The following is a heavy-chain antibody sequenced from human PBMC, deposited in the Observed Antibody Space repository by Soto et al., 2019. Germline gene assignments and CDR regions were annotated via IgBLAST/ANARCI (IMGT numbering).Heavy chain of an antibody. J-gene: IGHJ6*03. CDR1: GYSFTSYW. V-gene: IGHV5-51*01. CDR3: ARQRSGTNYYYYYMDV. Sequence: PGESLKISCKGSGYSFTSYWIGWVRQMPGKGLEWMGIIYPGDSDTRYSPSFQGQVTISADKSISTAYLQWSSLKASDTAMYYCARQRSGTNYYYYYMDVWGKGTTVTVAS. CDR2: IYPGDSDT. D-gene: IGHD3-3*01.